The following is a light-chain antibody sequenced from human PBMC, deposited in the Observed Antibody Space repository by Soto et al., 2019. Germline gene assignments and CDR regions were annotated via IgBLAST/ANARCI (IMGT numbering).Light chain of an antibody. CDR3: QQRSNWPPGVYT. CDR1: QSVSSY. Sequence: ELVLTQSPATLSLSPGERATLSCRASQSVSSYLAWYQQKPGQAPRLLIYDASNRATGIPARCSGSGSGTDFTLTSSSLEPEVFAVYYCQQRSNWPPGVYTFGQGTKLEIK. V-gene: IGKV3-11*01. J-gene: IGKJ2*01. CDR2: DAS.